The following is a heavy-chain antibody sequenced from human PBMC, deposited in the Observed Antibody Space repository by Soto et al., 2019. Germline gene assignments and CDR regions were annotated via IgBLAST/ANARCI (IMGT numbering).Heavy chain of an antibody. CDR1: GGAFSGFD. J-gene: IGHJ5*02. Sequence: PSETLSLTCAVSGGAFSGFDWSWIRQSPGKGLEWIGEVHRRGSLNYNPSLKSRVTISQDMSKRQLSLRLTSVTAADTAVYYCARDMHAGFTHYFDPWGQGTLVTVSS. CDR3: ARDMHAGFTHYFDP. CDR2: VHRRGSL. V-gene: IGHV4-34*01. D-gene: IGHD1-26*01.